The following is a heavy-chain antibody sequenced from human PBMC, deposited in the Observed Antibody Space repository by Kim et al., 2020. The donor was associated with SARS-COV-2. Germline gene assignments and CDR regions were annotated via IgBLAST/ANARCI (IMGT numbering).Heavy chain of an antibody. CDR1: GFTFSSYW. V-gene: IGHV3-7*03. D-gene: IGHD6-19*01. Sequence: GGSLRLSCAASGFTFSSYWMSWVRQAPGKGLEWVANIKQDGSEKYYVDSVKGRFTISRDNAKNSLYLQMNSLRAEDTAVYYCARERGWDYYYYYGMDVWGQGTTVTVSS. CDR3: ARERGWDYYYYYGMDV. CDR2: IKQDGSEK. J-gene: IGHJ6*02.